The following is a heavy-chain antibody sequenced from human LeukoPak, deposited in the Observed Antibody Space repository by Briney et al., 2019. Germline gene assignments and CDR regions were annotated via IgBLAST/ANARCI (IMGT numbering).Heavy chain of an antibody. V-gene: IGHV4-59*12. J-gene: IGHJ3*02. D-gene: IGHD3-10*01. CDR2: IYYSGST. Sequence: PSETLSLTCTVSGGSISSYYWSWIRQPPGKGLEWIGYIYYSGSTNYNPSLKSRVTISVDTSKNQFSLNLSSVTAADTAVYYCARGSGSTASNDAFDIWGQGTMVTVSS. CDR3: ARGSGSTASNDAFDI. CDR1: GGSISSYY.